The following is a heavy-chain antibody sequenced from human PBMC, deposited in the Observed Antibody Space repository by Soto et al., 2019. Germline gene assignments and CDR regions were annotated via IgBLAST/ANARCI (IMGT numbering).Heavy chain of an antibody. D-gene: IGHD2-15*01. Sequence: QVQLVQSGAAVKKPGSSVKVSCKASGGTFSSYAISWVRQAPGQGLEWMGGIIPIFGTANYGQKFQGRVTITADESTSTAYMELSSLRSEETAVYYCARTLRTHSKRPGRPQYNWFDPWGQGTLVTVSS. V-gene: IGHV1-69*01. CDR1: GGTFSSYA. CDR3: ARTLRTHSKRPGRPQYNWFDP. CDR2: IIPIFGTA. J-gene: IGHJ5*02.